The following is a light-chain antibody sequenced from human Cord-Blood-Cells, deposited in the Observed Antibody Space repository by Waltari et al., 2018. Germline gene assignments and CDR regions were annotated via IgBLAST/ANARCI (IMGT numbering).Light chain of an antibody. V-gene: IGLV2-23*01. J-gene: IGLJ2*01. CDR1: SSDVGSYNL. CDR3: CSYAGSSTHVV. CDR2: EGS. Sequence: QSALTQPASVSGSPGQSITISCTGTSSDVGSYNLVSWYQPHPGKAPKLMIYEGSKRPSGVSTRFSGSKSGNTASLTISGLQAEDEADYYCCSYAGSSTHVVFGGGTKLTVL.